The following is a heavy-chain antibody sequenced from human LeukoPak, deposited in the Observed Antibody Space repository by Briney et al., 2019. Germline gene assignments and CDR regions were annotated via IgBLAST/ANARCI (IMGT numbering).Heavy chain of an antibody. D-gene: IGHD3-10*01. J-gene: IGHJ4*02. V-gene: IGHV3-30*02. CDR1: GFTFNNYG. CDR2: IRYNGNNQ. Sequence: GGSLRLSCAASGFTFNNYGMHWVRQAPGKGLEWVAFIRYNGNNQYYADSVKGRFTISRDNSKNTLYLQMNSLKGDDTAVYYCAKDQAAAVLLLLPGLFDYWGQGTLVTVSS. CDR3: AKDQAAAVLLLLPGLFDY.